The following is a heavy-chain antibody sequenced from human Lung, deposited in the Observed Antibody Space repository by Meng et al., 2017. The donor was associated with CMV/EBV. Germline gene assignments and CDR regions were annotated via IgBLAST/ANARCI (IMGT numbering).Heavy chain of an antibody. CDR3: ARVVVPATLGMDV. CDR1: GFTFSSYS. Sequence: GGSLRLXCAASGFTFSSYSMNWVRQAPGKGLEWVSSISSSSSYIYYADSVKGRFTISRDNAKNSLYLQMNSLRAEDTAVYYCARVVVPATLGMDVWGQGTXVTVSS. J-gene: IGHJ6*02. V-gene: IGHV3-21*01. CDR2: ISSSSSYI. D-gene: IGHD2-2*01.